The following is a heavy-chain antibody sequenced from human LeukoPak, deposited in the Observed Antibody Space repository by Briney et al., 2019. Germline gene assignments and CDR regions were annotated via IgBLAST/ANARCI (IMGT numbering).Heavy chain of an antibody. D-gene: IGHD2-8*01. CDR3: ARNGLAANGYFDY. J-gene: IGHJ4*02. CDR2: IYSGGST. V-gene: IGHV3-66*01. CDR1: EFSVGSNY. Sequence: GGSLRLSCAASEFSVGSNYMTWVRQAPGKGLEWVSLIYSGGSTYYADSVKGRFTISRDNSKNTLYLQMNSLRAEDTAVYYCARNGLAANGYFDYWGQGTLVTVSS.